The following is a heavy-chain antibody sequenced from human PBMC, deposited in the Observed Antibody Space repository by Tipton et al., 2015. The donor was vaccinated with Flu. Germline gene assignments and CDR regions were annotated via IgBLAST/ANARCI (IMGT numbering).Heavy chain of an antibody. Sequence: TLSLTCTVSVGSISSYYWSWIRQPPGKGLEWIGYIYYSGSTNYNPSLKSRVTISVDTSKNQFSLKLSSLTAADTAVYYCARELNYGMDVWGQGTTVTVSS. CDR1: VGSISSYY. CDR3: ARELNYGMDV. CDR2: IYYSGST. J-gene: IGHJ6*02. V-gene: IGHV4-59*01.